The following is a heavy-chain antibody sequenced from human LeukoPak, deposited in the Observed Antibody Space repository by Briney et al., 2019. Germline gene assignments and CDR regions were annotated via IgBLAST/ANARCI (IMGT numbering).Heavy chain of an antibody. CDR1: GYTFTGYY. J-gene: IGHJ3*02. V-gene: IGHV1-2*02. CDR2: INPNSGGT. CDR3: ARAFRVSSGSFGAFDI. Sequence: ASVKVSCKASGYTFTGYYMHWVRQAPGQGLEWMGWINPNSGGTNYAQKFQGRVTMTRDTSISTAYMELSRLRSDDTAVYYCARAFRVSSGSFGAFDIWGQGTMVTVSS. D-gene: IGHD3-22*01.